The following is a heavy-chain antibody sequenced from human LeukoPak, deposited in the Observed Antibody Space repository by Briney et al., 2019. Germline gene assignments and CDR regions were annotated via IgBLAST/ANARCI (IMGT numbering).Heavy chain of an antibody. V-gene: IGHV3-30*18. CDR3: AKHGNGYSYGPDAFDI. J-gene: IGHJ3*02. D-gene: IGHD5-18*01. CDR1: GFTFSSYG. CDR2: ISYDGSNK. Sequence: PGGSLRLSCAASGFTFSSYGMHWVRRAPGKGLEWVAVISYDGSNKYYADSVKGRFTISRDNSKNTLYLQMNSLRAEDTAVYYCAKHGNGYSYGPDAFDIWGQGTMVTVSS.